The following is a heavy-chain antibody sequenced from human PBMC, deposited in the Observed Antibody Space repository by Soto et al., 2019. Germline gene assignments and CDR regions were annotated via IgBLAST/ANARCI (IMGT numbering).Heavy chain of an antibody. V-gene: IGHV5-51*01. J-gene: IGHJ6*02. CDR1: GYTFSSYW. CDR2: IFPGDSDS. CDR3: ARLLNGMDV. Sequence: GESLKISCEGSGYTFSSYWIAWVRQMPGKGLEWMGIIFPGDSDSRYSPSFQGQVTMTADKSTSTAYLQWTSLKASDTAMYYCARLLNGMDVWGHGTTVTVSS.